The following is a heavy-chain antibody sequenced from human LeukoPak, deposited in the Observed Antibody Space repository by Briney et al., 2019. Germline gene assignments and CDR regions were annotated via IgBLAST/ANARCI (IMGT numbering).Heavy chain of an antibody. D-gene: IGHD3-10*01. CDR3: ARQEVRVPLWAFDI. V-gene: IGHV4-4*07. CDR1: GGSISSYY. CDR2: IYTSGST. Sequence: SETLSLTCTVSGGSISSYYWSWIRQPAGKGLEWIGRIYTSGSTNYNPSLKSRVTMSVDTSKNQFSLKLSSVTAADTAVYYCARQEVRVPLWAFDIWGQGTMVTVSS. J-gene: IGHJ3*02.